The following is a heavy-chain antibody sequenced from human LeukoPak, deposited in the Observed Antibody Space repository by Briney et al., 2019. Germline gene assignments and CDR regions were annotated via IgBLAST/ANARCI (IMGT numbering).Heavy chain of an antibody. CDR2: IIPIFGIA. CDR1: GGTFSSYA. V-gene: IGHV1-69*04. CDR3: TSPLKIYYDSSGPTRETEFQH. Sequence: SVKVSCKASGGTFSSYAISWVRQAPGQGLEWMGRIIPIFGIANYAQKFQGRVTITADKSTSTAYMELSSLSSEDTAVYYCTSPLKIYYDSSGPTRETEFQHWGQGTLVTVSS. J-gene: IGHJ1*01. D-gene: IGHD3-22*01.